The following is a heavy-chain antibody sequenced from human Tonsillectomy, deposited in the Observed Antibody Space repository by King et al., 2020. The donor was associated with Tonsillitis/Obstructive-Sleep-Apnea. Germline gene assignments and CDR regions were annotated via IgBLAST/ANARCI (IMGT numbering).Heavy chain of an antibody. CDR2: IYPDDSDT. J-gene: IGHJ5*02. CDR3: ARLRDVVVPAAIAGWFDP. D-gene: IGHD2-2*02. Sequence: QLVQSGAEVKKPGESLKISCKGSGYSFSEYWIAWVRQMPGKGLEWLGIIYPDDSDTRYSPSFQGQVTMSVDQSISTAYLQWSSLKASDPAIYYCARLRDVVVPAAIAGWFDPWGQGTLVTVSS. V-gene: IGHV5-51*01. CDR1: GYSFSEYW.